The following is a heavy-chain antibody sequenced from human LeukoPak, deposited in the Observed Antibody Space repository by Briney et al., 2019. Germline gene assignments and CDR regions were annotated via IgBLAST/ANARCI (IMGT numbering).Heavy chain of an antibody. D-gene: IGHD3-3*01. CDR1: GYTFTSYD. J-gene: IGHJ6*02. CDR2: MNPNSGNT. Sequence: ASVKVSCKASGYTFTSYDINWVRQATGQGLEWMGWMNPNSGNTGYAQKFQGRVTMTRDTSTSTVYMELSSLRSEDTAVYYCARGGPRITIFGVDYYYYYGMDVWGQGTTVTVSS. CDR3: ARGGPRITIFGVDYYYYYGMDV. V-gene: IGHV1-8*01.